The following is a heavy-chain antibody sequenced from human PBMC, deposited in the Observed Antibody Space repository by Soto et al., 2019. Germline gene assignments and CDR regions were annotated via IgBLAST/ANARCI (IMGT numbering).Heavy chain of an antibody. CDR2: IYWNDDE. D-gene: IGHD6-13*01. CDR1: GFSLSTGGVG. CDR3: AHSQYSSKYFQH. Sequence: QITLKESGPTLVKPTQTLTLTCTFSGFSLSTGGVGVGWIRQPPGKALEWLSLIYWNDDERYSPSLENRLSITKDTSENQVVLTMTNIDPVDTATYYCAHSQYSSKYFQHWGQGTLVIVSS. J-gene: IGHJ1*01. V-gene: IGHV2-5*01.